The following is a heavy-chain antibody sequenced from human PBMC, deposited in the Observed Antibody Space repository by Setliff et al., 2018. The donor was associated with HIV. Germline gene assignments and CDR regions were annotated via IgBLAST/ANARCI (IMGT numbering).Heavy chain of an antibody. CDR2: IYYGGST. V-gene: IGHV4-39*07. D-gene: IGHD3-3*01. CDR3: ARLGVVDPTVYYYYYYMDV. Sequence: SETLSLTCTVSGGSISGTNYYWGWIRQPPGKGLEWIGSIYYGGSTYYSSSLESRVTISVDTSKNQFSLKLSSVTAADTAVYYCARLGVVDPTVYYYYYYMDVWGKGTTVTVSS. J-gene: IGHJ6*03. CDR1: GGSISGTNYY.